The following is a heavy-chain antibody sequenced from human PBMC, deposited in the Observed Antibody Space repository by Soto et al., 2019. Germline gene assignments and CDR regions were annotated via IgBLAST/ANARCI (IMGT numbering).Heavy chain of an antibody. V-gene: IGHV3-30-3*01. J-gene: IGHJ4*02. CDR1: GFTFRTYA. CDR3: ARDRVYYYDNSGYYNFDY. CDR2: VSYDGSKQ. Sequence: QVQLVESGGGVVQPGRSLKVSCPASGFTFRTYAMHWVRQAQGRGLEWVAVVSYDGSKQFYADSVEGRFTISRDSSKSTLYLHMDNLRDEDTAVYYCARDRVYYYDNSGYYNFDYWGQGTLVTVSS. D-gene: IGHD3-22*01.